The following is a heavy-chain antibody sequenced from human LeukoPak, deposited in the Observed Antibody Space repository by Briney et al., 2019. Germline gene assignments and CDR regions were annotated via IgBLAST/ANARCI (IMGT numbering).Heavy chain of an antibody. J-gene: IGHJ6*03. Sequence: SQTLSLTCTVSGGSISSGDYYWRWIRQPPGKGLEWIGYIYYSGSTYYNPSLKSRVTISVDTSKNQFSLKLSSVTAADTAVYYCARHYYDSSGYYYYYYMDVWGKGTTVTVSS. CDR1: GGSISSGDYY. V-gene: IGHV4-30-4*08. CDR3: ARHYYDSSGYYYYYYMDV. CDR2: IYYSGST. D-gene: IGHD3-22*01.